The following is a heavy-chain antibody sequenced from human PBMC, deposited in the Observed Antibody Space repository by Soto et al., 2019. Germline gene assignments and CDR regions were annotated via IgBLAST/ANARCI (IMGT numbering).Heavy chain of an antibody. Sequence: QVQLVESGGGLVKPGGSLRLSCAASGFTFSDYYMSWIRQAPGKGLEWVSYISSSGSTIYYADSVKGRFTISRDNAKNSLYLQMNSLRAEDTAVYYCARVKDYYDSSGYYYYYYGMDVWGQGTTVTVSS. D-gene: IGHD3-22*01. J-gene: IGHJ6*02. V-gene: IGHV3-11*01. CDR1: GFTFSDYY. CDR3: ARVKDYYDSSGYYYYYYGMDV. CDR2: ISSSGSTI.